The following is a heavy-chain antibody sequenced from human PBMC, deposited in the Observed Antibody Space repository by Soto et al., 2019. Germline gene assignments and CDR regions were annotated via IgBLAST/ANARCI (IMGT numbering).Heavy chain of an antibody. Sequence: QVQLVQSGAVVKKPGSSVKVSCKASGGTFSSYAISWVRQAPGQGLEWMGGIIPIFGTANYAQKFQGRVTITADQPTRTPYLELGSPRSEDTAVYYRASWRRGYEHRGEVAFDSLGQGTLVTVSS. CDR2: IIPIFGTA. J-gene: IGHJ4*02. V-gene: IGHV1-69*19. D-gene: IGHD5-12*01. CDR1: GGTFSSYA. CDR3: ASWRRGYEHRGEVAFDS.